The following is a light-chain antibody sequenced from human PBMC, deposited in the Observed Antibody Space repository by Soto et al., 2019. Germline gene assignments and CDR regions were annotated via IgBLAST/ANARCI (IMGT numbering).Light chain of an antibody. V-gene: IGLV2-8*01. CDR1: SSDVGGYNY. Sequence: QSALTQPPSASGSPGQSVTISCTGTSSDVGGYNYVSWYQQHPGKAPKVMIYEVSKRPSGVPDRFSGSKSGNTASLTVSGRQAEDEADYYCTSYGGSNNLVFGGGTKVTVL. J-gene: IGLJ2*01. CDR3: TSYGGSNNLV. CDR2: EVS.